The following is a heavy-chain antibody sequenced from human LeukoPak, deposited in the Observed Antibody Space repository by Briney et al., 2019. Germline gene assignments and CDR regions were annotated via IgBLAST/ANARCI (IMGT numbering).Heavy chain of an antibody. Sequence: SETLSVTCSVSGGSINTYYWTWIRLSPGKGLDWIGYIYYSGTTNYNPSLKSRVSMSVDTSRNQFSLRLSSVTAADTAIYYCARGTVQMGMGERFFDFWGQGTLVTVSS. J-gene: IGHJ4*02. D-gene: IGHD3-16*01. CDR2: IYYSGTT. CDR1: GGSINTYY. V-gene: IGHV4-59*01. CDR3: ARGTVQMGMGERFFDF.